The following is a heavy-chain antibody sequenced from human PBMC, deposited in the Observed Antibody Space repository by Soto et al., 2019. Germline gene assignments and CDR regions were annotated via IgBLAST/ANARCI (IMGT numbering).Heavy chain of an antibody. D-gene: IGHD6-13*01. CDR1: GFTFGSYD. V-gene: IGHV3-13*01. Sequence: GGSLRLSCAASGFTFGSYDMHWVCQATGKGLEWVSAIGTAGDTYYPDSVKAPFTITRENAKNSLYLQMSILSTGYTAEYYCARSSGIAAAWTAYYYYGMDIWGQGTTVTVSS. J-gene: IGHJ6*02. CDR2: IGTAGDT. CDR3: ARSSGIAAAWTAYYYYGMDI.